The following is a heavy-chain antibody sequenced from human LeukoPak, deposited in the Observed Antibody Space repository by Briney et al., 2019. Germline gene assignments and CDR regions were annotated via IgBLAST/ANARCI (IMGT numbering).Heavy chain of an antibody. V-gene: IGHV3-23*01. CDR2: ISGSGGST. CDR3: AKDRASSGYYYGDAFDI. D-gene: IGHD3-22*01. J-gene: IGHJ3*02. CDR1: GFTFSTYW. Sequence: GGSLRLSCAASGFTFSTYWMSWVRQAPGKGLEWVSAISGSGGSTYYADSVKGRFTISRDNSKNTLYLQMNSLRAEDTAVYYCAKDRASSGYYYGDAFDIWGQGTMVTVSS.